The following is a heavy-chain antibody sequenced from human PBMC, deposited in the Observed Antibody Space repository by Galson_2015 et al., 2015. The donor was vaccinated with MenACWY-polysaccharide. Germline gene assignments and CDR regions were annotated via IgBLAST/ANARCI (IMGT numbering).Heavy chain of an antibody. J-gene: IGHJ6*02. Sequence: SLRLSCAASGFSLGAWYMSWIRQAPGKGLEWLSYISKGGDSIYYADSVKGRFTISRDNARNSLYLQVNSLEAEDTAIYYCARGHYGLDVWGQGTTVTVSS. CDR3: ARGHYGLDV. V-gene: IGHV3-11*01. CDR2: ISKGGDSI. CDR1: GFSLGAWY.